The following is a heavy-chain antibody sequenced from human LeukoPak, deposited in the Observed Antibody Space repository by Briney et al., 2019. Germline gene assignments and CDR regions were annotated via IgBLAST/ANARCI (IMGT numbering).Heavy chain of an antibody. CDR3: AKSEAAHFYYYYGMDV. Sequence: GGSLRLSCAASGFTFDDYAMHWVRQAPGKGLEWVSGISWNSGSIGYADSVKGRFTISRDNAKNSLYLQMNSLRAEVTALYYCAKSEAAHFYYYYGMDVWAKGPRSPSP. J-gene: IGHJ6*02. V-gene: IGHV3-9*01. D-gene: IGHD2-15*01. CDR1: GFTFDDYA. CDR2: ISWNSGSI.